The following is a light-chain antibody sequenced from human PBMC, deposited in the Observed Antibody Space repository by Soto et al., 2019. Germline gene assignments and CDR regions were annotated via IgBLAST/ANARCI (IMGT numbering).Light chain of an antibody. CDR1: SSDVGSYNY. CDR2: EVS. J-gene: IGLJ1*01. CDR3: SSYTSSTTL. V-gene: IGLV2-14*01. Sequence: QSVLTQPASVSGSPGQSINISCTGTSSDVGSYNYVSWYQQHPGKAPQLMIYEVSDRPSGISSRFSGSQSGNTASLTISGLQTEDEADYYCSSYTSSTTLFGTGTKVTVL.